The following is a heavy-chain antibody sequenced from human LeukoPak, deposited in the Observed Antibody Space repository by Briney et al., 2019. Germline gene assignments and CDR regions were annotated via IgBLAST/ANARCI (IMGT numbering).Heavy chain of an antibody. CDR3: ARDDASSSFTY. D-gene: IGHD3-16*01. CDR2: IKPDGSQR. Sequence: SGGYLRLSCTASAFRFRDYWMDWLRQAPGMGLEWVASIKPDGSQRDYVDSVKGRFTISRDNAQNSLYLQMNSLRVEDTAVYYCARDDASSSFTYWGQGALVTVSS. V-gene: IGHV3-7*01. CDR1: AFRFRDYW. J-gene: IGHJ4*02.